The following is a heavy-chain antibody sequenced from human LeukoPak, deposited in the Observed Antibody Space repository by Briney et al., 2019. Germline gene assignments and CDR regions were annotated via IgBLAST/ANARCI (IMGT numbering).Heavy chain of an antibody. CDR1: GFTFNYYW. J-gene: IGHJ4*02. CDR2: IQQDGSEK. Sequence: GGSLRLSCAASGFTFNYYWLTWVRQAPGMGLEWVANIQQDGSEKYYVDSVKGRFIISRDNAKNSLYLQMNSLRAEDTAVYYCARVRKLRTRGVMDPLDYWGQGTLVTVSS. D-gene: IGHD3-10*01. V-gene: IGHV3-7*01. CDR3: ARVRKLRTRGVMDPLDY.